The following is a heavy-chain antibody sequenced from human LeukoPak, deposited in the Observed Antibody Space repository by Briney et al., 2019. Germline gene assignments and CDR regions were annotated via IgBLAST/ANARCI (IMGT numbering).Heavy chain of an antibody. CDR2: IFSSGYT. J-gene: IGHJ4*02. CDR1: GGSIGSGSYS. Sequence: SQTLSLTCNVSGGSIGSGSYSWMWIRRPAGKGLELIGRIFSSGYTNYNPALISRVTISLDTSKNQFSLKLSSVTAADTAIYFCASTRATRDASNRVAYWGQGTLVTVSS. V-gene: IGHV4-61*02. CDR3: ASTRATRDASNRVAY. D-gene: IGHD5-24*01.